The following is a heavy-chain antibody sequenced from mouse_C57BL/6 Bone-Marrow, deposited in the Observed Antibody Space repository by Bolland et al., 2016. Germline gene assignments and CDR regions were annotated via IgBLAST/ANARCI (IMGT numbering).Heavy chain of an antibody. J-gene: IGHJ3*01. CDR3: ASYYRNSAWFAY. Sequence: TYYPDNVKGRFTISRDNAKNNLYLQMSHLKSEDTAMYYCASYYRNSAWFAYWGQGTL. D-gene: IGHD2-1*01. V-gene: IGHV5-4*01. CDR2: T.